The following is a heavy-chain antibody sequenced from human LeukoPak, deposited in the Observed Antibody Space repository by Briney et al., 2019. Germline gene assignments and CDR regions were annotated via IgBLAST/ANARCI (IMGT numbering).Heavy chain of an antibody. CDR1: GFTFSRYA. CDR3: ARAMGPYSSSWYGWCFDY. D-gene: IGHD6-13*01. J-gene: IGHJ4*02. CDR2: ISGSGGST. V-gene: IGHV3-23*01. Sequence: GGSLRLSCAASGFTFSRYAMSWVRQAPGKGLEWVSGISGSGGSTDYADSVKGRFTISRDNSKNMLYLQMNSLRAEDTAVYYCARAMGPYSSSWYGWCFDYWGQGTLVTVSS.